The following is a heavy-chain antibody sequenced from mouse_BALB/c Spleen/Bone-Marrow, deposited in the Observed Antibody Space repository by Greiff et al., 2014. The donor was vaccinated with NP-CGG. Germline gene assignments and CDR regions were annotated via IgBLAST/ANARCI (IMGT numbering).Heavy chain of an antibody. Sequence: VKLQESGAELAKPGASVKMSCKASGYTFTSHWMHWVKQRLGQGLEWIGYINPSTGHTEYDQKFKDKATLTADKSSSTAYMQLRSLTSEDSAVYYCARGNWEAMDYWGQGTSVTVSS. CDR1: GYTFTSHW. CDR2: INPSTGHT. D-gene: IGHD4-1*01. J-gene: IGHJ4*01. CDR3: ARGNWEAMDY. V-gene: IGHV1-7*01.